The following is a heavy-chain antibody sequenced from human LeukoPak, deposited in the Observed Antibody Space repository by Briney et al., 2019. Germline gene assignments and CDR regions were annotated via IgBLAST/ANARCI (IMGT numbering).Heavy chain of an antibody. CDR3: ARAEYTWELLSGAFDI. D-gene: IGHD1-26*01. CDR1: GFTFSSYA. J-gene: IGHJ3*02. Sequence: PGGSLRLSCAASGFTFSSYAMHWVRQAPGKGLEWVAVISYDGSNKYYADSVKGRFTISRDNSKNTLYLQMNSLRAEDTAVYYCARAEYTWELLSGAFDIWGQGTMVTVSS. CDR2: ISYDGSNK. V-gene: IGHV3-30-3*01.